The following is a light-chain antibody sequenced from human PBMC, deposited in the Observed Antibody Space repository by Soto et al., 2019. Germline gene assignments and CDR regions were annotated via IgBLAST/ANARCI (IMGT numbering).Light chain of an antibody. Sequence: EIVLTQSPGTLSLSPGERATLSCRASQSVGNSYLAWYQQKPGQAPRLLIYGASTRATGIPDRFSGRGSGTEFTLTISRLEPEDFAVYYCQQYGSSPNTFGQGTKVEIK. CDR2: GAS. CDR3: QQYGSSPNT. J-gene: IGKJ2*01. V-gene: IGKV3-20*01. CDR1: QSVGNSY.